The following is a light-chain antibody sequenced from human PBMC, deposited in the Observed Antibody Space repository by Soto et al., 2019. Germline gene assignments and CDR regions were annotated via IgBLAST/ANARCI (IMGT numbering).Light chain of an antibody. V-gene: IGLV2-23*01. CDR2: EGS. CDR3: CSYAGSSTFYV. Sequence: QSALTQPASVSGSPGQSITISCTGTSSDVGSYNLVSWYQQHPGKAPKLMIYEGSKRPSGVSNRFSGSKSGNTASLTLSGLQAEDEAEYYCCSYAGSSTFYVFGTGTQLTVL. J-gene: IGLJ1*01. CDR1: SSDVGSYNL.